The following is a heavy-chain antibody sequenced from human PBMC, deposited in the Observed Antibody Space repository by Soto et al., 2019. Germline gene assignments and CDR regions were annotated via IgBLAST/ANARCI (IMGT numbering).Heavy chain of an antibody. CDR1: GGSISSSNW. J-gene: IGHJ6*02. Sequence: SETLSLTCAVSGGSISSSNWWSWVRQPPGKGLEWIGEIYHSGSTNYNPSLKSRVTISVDKSKNQFSLKLSSVTAADTAVYYCASLNYYDSSQDYYYYGMDVWGQGTTVTVSS. CDR3: ASLNYYDSSQDYYYYGMDV. CDR2: IYHSGST. V-gene: IGHV4-4*02. D-gene: IGHD3-22*01.